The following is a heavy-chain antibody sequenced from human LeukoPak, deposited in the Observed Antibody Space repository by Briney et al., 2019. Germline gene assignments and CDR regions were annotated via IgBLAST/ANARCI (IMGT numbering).Heavy chain of an antibody. V-gene: IGHV3-48*01. Sequence: GGSLRLSCAASGFTFSSYSMNWVRQAPGKGLEWVSYISSSSSTIYYADSVKGRFTISRDNAKNSLYLQMNSLRAEDTAVYYCAKGVGTSSTGELPFYFDFWGQGILVTVSS. CDR1: GFTFSSYS. D-gene: IGHD3-10*01. CDR3: AKGVGTSSTGELPFYFDF. J-gene: IGHJ4*02. CDR2: ISSSSSTI.